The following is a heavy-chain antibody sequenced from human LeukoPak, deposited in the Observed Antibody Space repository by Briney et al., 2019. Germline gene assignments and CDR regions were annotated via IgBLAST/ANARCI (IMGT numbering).Heavy chain of an antibody. CDR3: ARELGCSGGSCFRWFDP. V-gene: IGHV4-31*03. D-gene: IGHD2-15*01. CDR2: IYHSGST. Sequence: PSQTLSLTCTVSGGSISSGGYYWSWIRQHPGKGLEWIGSIYHSGSTYYNPSLKSRVTISVDTSKNQFSLKLSSVTAADTAVYYCARELGCSGGSCFRWFDPWGQGTLVTVSS. CDR1: GGSISSGGYY. J-gene: IGHJ5*02.